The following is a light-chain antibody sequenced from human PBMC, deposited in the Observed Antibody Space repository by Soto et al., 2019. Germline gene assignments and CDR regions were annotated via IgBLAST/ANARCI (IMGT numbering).Light chain of an antibody. CDR1: QSVSSSY. V-gene: IGKV3-20*01. CDR3: QQYSSSSLYT. J-gene: IGKJ2*01. CDR2: GAS. Sequence: EIVLTQSPGTLSLSPGERATLSCRASQSVSSSYLAWYQQKPGQAPRLLIYGASSRATGIPDRFSGSGSGTDFTLTISRLEPGDFAVYYCQQYSSSSLYTFGEGTKLEIK.